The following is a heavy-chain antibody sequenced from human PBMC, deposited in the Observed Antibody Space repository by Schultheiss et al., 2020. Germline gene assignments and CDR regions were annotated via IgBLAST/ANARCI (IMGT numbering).Heavy chain of an antibody. Sequence: ASVKVSCKASGYTFTSYYMHWVRQAPGQGLEWMGIINPSGGSTSYAQKFQGRVTMTRDTSTSTVYMELSSLRSEDTAMYYCARERDCTGGVCYIDEQDYWGQGTLVTVSS. CDR2: INPSGGST. CDR3: ARERDCTGGVCYIDEQDY. D-gene: IGHD2-8*02. V-gene: IGHV1-46*01. CDR1: GYTFTSYY. J-gene: IGHJ4*02.